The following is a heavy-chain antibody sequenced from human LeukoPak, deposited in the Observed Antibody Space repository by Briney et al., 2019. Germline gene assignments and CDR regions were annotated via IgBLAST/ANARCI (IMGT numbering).Heavy chain of an antibody. CDR2: IKPDGSER. CDR1: GXTLSSHW. CDR3: ARGARGFDY. V-gene: IGHV3-7*04. Sequence: TGGSLRLSCAASGXTLSSHWMTWVRQAPGKGLECVANIKPDGSERHYVDSVKGRFTISRDNAKNSLYLQVNSLRVEDTAVYYCARGARGFDYWGQGTLVTVSS. J-gene: IGHJ4*02. D-gene: IGHD3-16*01.